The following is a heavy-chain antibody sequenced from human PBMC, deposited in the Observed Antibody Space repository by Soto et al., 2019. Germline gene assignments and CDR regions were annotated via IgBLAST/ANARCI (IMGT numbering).Heavy chain of an antibody. D-gene: IGHD3-3*01. CDR1: GGSISGYY. J-gene: IGHJ5*02. CDR3: ARGQRFSDWFDP. CDR2: IYSSGTT. V-gene: IGHV4-4*07. Sequence: QVQLQESGPGLVRASETLSLTCTVSGGSISGYYWTWIRQPAGKGLEWIGRIYSSGTTKYNPSLKSRVTMSLDTSKNQFSLSLSSVIATDTAVYYCARGQRFSDWFDPWGPGTLVTVSS.